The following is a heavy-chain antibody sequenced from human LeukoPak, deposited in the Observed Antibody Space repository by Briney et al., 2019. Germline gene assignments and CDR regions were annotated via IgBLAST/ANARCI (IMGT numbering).Heavy chain of an antibody. V-gene: IGHV3-23*01. CDR1: GFTFSSYA. Sequence: GGSLRLSCAASGFTFSSYAMGWVRQAPGKGLEWVSTVNESGGRTYYADSVKGRFTMSRDNSKNTLYLQTNSLRVEDTAIYYCAKEGRPNSGGGFFDYWGQGTRVTVSS. CDR2: VNESGGRT. D-gene: IGHD1-26*01. J-gene: IGHJ4*02. CDR3: AKEGRPNSGGGFFDY.